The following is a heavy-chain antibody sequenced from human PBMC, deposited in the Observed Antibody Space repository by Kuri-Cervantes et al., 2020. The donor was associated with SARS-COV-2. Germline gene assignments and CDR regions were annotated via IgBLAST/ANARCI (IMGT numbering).Heavy chain of an antibody. Sequence: ESLKISCTVSGGSISSYYWSWIRQPAGKGLEWIGRIYTSGSTNYNPSLKSRVTMSVDTSKNQFSLKLSSVTAADTAVYYCARADSSGYYYTGGFDYWGQGTLVTVSS. J-gene: IGHJ4*02. V-gene: IGHV4-4*07. CDR2: IYTSGST. CDR1: GGSISSYY. CDR3: ARADSSGYYYTGGFDY. D-gene: IGHD3-22*01.